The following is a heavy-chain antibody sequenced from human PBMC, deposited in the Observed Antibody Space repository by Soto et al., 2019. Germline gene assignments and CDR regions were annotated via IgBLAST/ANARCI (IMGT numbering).Heavy chain of an antibody. CDR3: ARLPWADYGGIFDP. Sequence: SETLSLTCLVSGQYIKSNFWWAWVRQSPGKGLEWIGEIYHSGSAIYTPSLKNRVTLSVDGSKNQFSLKLDSVTAADTAIYYCARLPWADYGGIFDPWGQGTLVTVSS. CDR1: GQYIKSNFW. J-gene: IGHJ5*02. D-gene: IGHD4-17*01. CDR2: IYHSGSA. V-gene: IGHV4-4*02.